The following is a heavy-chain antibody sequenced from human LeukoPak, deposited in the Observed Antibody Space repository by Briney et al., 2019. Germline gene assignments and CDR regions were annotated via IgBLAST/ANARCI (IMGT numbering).Heavy chain of an antibody. D-gene: IGHD6-19*01. CDR2: ISASGGST. V-gene: IGHV3-23*01. CDR1: GFTFSSYA. CDR3: AKHTAVAGTSPYFDY. J-gene: IGHJ4*02. Sequence: GGSLRLSCAASGFTFSSYAMSWVRQAPGKGLEWVSAISASGGSTYYADSVKGRFTISRDNSKNTLYLQMNSLRGEDTAVYYCAKHTAVAGTSPYFDYWGQGTLVTASS.